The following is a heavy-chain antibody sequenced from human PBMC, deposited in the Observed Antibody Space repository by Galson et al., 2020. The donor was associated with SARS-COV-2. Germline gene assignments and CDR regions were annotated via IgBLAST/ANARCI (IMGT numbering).Heavy chain of an antibody. CDR1: GFSLNTSGMG. CDR2: IYWDDDQ. D-gene: IGHD5-18*01. CDR3: ARGLPDTSMGYWYFDL. V-gene: IGHV2-5*02. J-gene: IGHJ2*01. Sequence: SGPTLVKPKQTLTLTCTFSGFSLNTSGMGVGWNRQPPGKDLEWLAFIYWDDDQRYSPSLKSRLTITKDTSKNQVVFKMTNMDPVDTGTYYCARGLPDTSMGYWYFDLWGRGTLVTVSS.